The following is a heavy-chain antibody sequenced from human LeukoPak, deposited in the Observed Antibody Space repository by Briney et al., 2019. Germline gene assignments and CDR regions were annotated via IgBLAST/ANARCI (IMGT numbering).Heavy chain of an antibody. V-gene: IGHV4-61*08. CDR1: GGSISSGGYY. J-gene: IGHJ4*02. D-gene: IGHD3-22*01. CDR2: IYYSGST. Sequence: SETLSLTCTVSGGSISSGGYYWSWIRQHPGKGLEWIGYIYYSGSTNYNPSLKSRVTISVDTSKNQFSLKLSSVTAADTAVYYCARHHSYYDSSGYYLYYFDYWGQGTLVTVSS. CDR3: ARHHSYYDSSGYYLYYFDY.